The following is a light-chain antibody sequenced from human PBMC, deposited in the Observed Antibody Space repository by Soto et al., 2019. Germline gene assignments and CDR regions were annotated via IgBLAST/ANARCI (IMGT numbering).Light chain of an antibody. CDR1: QSISSW. CDR2: DAS. V-gene: IGKV1-5*01. Sequence: DIQTTQSPSTLSASVGDRVTITCRASQSISSWLAWYQQKPGKAPKLLIYDASSLESGVPSRFSGSGSGTEFTLTISSLQPDDFATYYCQQYKSYSFGGGTKVEIK. J-gene: IGKJ4*01. CDR3: QQYKSYS.